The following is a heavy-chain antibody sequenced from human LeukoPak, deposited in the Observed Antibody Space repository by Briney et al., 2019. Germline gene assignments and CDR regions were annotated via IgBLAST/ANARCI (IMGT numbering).Heavy chain of an antibody. CDR3: ATSRFYLES. CDR1: GFTFSSYA. V-gene: IGHV3-7*01. J-gene: IGHJ4*02. CDR2: INEDGSEI. Sequence: GGSLRLSCAASGFTFSSYAMSWVRQAPGKGLEWLANINEDGSEIYHVDSVQGRFTISRDNAKNSLYLQMNSLRAEDTAVYYCATSRFYLESWGQGTLVTVSS.